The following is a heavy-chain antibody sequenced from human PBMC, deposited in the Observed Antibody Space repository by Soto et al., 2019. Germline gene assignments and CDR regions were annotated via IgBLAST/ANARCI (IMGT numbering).Heavy chain of an antibody. CDR3: VGDSPPVDY. CDR2: ISAYNGNT. V-gene: IGHV1-18*01. CDR1: GYTFTSYG. J-gene: IGHJ4*02. Sequence: QVQLVQSGAEVKKPGASVKVSCKASGYTFTSYGISWVRQAPGQGLEWMGWISAYNGNTNYAQKLDGRVNMTTDTPTSTADMELRSLSSDDTAVYYCVGDSPPVDYWGQGTLVTVSS.